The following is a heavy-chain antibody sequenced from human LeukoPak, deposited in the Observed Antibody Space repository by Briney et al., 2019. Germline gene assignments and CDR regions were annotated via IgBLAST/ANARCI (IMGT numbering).Heavy chain of an antibody. Sequence: SETLSLTCTVSGGSISSYYWSWIRQPPGKGLEWIGYIYYSGSTHYNPSLKSRVTISVDTSKNQFSLKLSSVTAADTAVYYCAREGIAARTMDVWGKGTTVTVSS. CDR1: GGSISSYY. CDR3: AREGIAARTMDV. J-gene: IGHJ6*03. D-gene: IGHD6-6*01. V-gene: IGHV4-59*01. CDR2: IYYSGST.